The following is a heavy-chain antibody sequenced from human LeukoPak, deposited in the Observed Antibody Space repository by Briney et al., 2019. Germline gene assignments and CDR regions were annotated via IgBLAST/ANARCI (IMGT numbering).Heavy chain of an antibody. CDR2: IGTYDGHT. CDR3: ARLMDNNYDGSAFDY. J-gene: IGHJ4*02. Sequence: ASVKVSCKTSGYSFTDYIIAWVRQAPGQGLEWLGWIGTYDGHTSYAQKVQGGVTMTTDTSATTAYLELRSLTSDDTALYYCARLMDNNYDGSAFDYWGQGTLVTVSS. D-gene: IGHD3-22*01. V-gene: IGHV1-18*01. CDR1: GYSFTDYI.